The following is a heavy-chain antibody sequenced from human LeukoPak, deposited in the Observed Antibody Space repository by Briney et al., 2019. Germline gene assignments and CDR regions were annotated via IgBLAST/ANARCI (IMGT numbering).Heavy chain of an antibody. Sequence: GGSLRLSCAVSGFTFSSYTMNWVRQAPGRGLEWVSSISSSSSYIYYADSVKGRFTISRDNAKNSLYLQMNSLRAEDTAVYYCARDHHSLKGVAATLFDYWGQGTLVTVSS. CDR2: ISSSSSYI. J-gene: IGHJ4*02. V-gene: IGHV3-21*01. CDR3: ARDHHSLKGVAATLFDY. CDR1: GFTFSSYT. D-gene: IGHD6-19*01.